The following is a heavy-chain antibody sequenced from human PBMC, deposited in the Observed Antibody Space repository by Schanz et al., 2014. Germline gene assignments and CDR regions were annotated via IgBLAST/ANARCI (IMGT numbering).Heavy chain of an antibody. V-gene: IGHV1-69*04. D-gene: IGHD2-15*01. Sequence: QVQLVQSGAEVKKPGSSVKVSCKASGGTFSSYAISWVRQAPGQGLEWMGRIIPILGVANYAQNFQGRVTITADKSTTTAYMELSSLRSEDTAVYYCARAGYCRDSGCYSLGIEYWGQGTLVTVSS. J-gene: IGHJ4*02. CDR2: IIPILGVA. CDR1: GGTFSSYA. CDR3: ARAGYCRDSGCYSLGIEY.